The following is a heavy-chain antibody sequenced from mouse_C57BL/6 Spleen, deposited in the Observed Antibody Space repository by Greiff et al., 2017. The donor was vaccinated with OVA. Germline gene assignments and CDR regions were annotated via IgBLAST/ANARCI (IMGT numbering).Heavy chain of an antibody. D-gene: IGHD2-2*01. CDR1: GFTFSSYG. V-gene: IGHV5-6*01. CDR2: ISSGGSYT. CDR3: ERHEVTYVDY. Sequence: EVKLVESGGDLVKPGGSLKLSCAASGFTFSSYGMSWVRQTPDKRLEWVATISSGGSYTYYPDSVKGRFTISRDNATNTLYLRMSRLRSEDSALYYCERHEVTYVDYWGQGTTLTASS. J-gene: IGHJ2*01.